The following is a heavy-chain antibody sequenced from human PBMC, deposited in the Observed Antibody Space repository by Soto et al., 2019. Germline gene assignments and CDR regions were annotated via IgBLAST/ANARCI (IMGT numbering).Heavy chain of an antibody. D-gene: IGHD2-21*02. CDR2: VNPSGGHT. Sequence: VKVSCKASGATFSDYYIHWVRQAPGQGLEWMGTVNPSGGHTTYSQHFLGRVTMTRDTSTSTLHMELTSLTSEDTAVYYCARGGHVVVVTAALDYWGQGTLVTVSS. CDR3: ARGGHVVVVTAALDY. CDR1: GATFSDYY. V-gene: IGHV1-46*01. J-gene: IGHJ4*02.